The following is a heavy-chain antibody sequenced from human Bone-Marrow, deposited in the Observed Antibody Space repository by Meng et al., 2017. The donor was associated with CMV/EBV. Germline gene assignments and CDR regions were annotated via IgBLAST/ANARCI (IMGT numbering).Heavy chain of an antibody. V-gene: IGHV1-69*02. CDR3: ARHSEGPFYYYYGMDV. D-gene: IGHD5-18*01. CDR2: IIPILGIA. J-gene: IGHJ6*02. Sequence: SVKVSCKASGGTFSSYTISWVRQAPGQGLEWMGRIIPILGIANYAQKFQGRVTITADKSTSTAYMELSSLRSEDTAVYYCARHSEGPFYYYYGMDVWGQGTTVTVSS. CDR1: GGTFSSYT.